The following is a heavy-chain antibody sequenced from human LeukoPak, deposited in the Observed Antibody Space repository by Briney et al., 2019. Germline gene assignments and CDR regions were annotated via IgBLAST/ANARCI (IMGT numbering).Heavy chain of an antibody. CDR1: GFIFSTYW. V-gene: IGHV3-74*01. CDR3: ARDHCSSTNCYFDF. J-gene: IGHJ4*02. Sequence: PGGSLRLSCAASGFIFSTYWMHWVRQAPGKGLVWVSRVNSDESRTSYADSVKGRFTISRDNAKNSLYLQMNSLRDEDTAVYYCARDHCSSTNCYFDFWGQGTLVTVSS. D-gene: IGHD2-2*01. CDR2: VNSDESRT.